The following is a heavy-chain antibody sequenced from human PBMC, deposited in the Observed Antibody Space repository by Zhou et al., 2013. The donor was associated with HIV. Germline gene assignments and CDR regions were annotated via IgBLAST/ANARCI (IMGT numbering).Heavy chain of an antibody. D-gene: IGHD1-26*01. CDR3: ARDHSTTEWEKPVWWCDP. Sequence: QVRLVQSGAEVKVPGASVKLSCKTSGYTFANFYIHWVKQTPGRGLQWMGLINPGGTTNYAPSFQGRLALTRDTSTNTVYMELSGLSSEDTATYYCARDHSTTEWEKPVWWCDPWGQGTLVIVSS. CDR2: INPGGTT. CDR1: GYTFANFY. J-gene: IGHJ5*02. V-gene: IGHV1-46*01.